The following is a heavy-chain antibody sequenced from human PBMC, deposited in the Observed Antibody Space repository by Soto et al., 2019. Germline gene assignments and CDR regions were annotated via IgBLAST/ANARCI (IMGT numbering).Heavy chain of an antibody. D-gene: IGHD5-12*01. Sequence: SETLSLTCTVSGGSINTFYWIFVRQPAGKGLEWIGRIFSSGSTSFNPSLESRVAMSVDTSKNHFSLNLSSVTAADMAVYYCAREGSYSAYNFAHGIQLWSFDFWGQGALVTVSS. CDR1: GGSINTFY. CDR3: AREGSYSAYNFAHGIQLWSFDF. V-gene: IGHV4-4*07. CDR2: IFSSGST. J-gene: IGHJ4*02.